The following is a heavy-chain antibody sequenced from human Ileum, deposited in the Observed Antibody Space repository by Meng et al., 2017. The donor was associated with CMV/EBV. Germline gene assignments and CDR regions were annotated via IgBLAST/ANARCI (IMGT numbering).Heavy chain of an antibody. D-gene: IGHD5/OR15-5a*01. CDR2: MNPRFGNG. CDR1: EYTFTNYE. J-gene: IGHJ5*02. CDR3: ATKRSARGGVYFDP. V-gene: IGHV1-8*01. Sequence: ASVKVSCKTSEYTFTNYEINWVRQAAGQGLERMGWMNPRFGNGGYGPKFQGRVTIIRDTSISTIYLELTNLTAEDTAVYYCATKRSARGGVYFDPWGQGTLVTVSS.